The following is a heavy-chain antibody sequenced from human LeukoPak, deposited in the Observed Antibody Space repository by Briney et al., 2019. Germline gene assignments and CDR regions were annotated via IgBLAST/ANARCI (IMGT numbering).Heavy chain of an antibody. CDR3: ARVLGSVRGNYMDV. V-gene: IGHV3-20*04. D-gene: IGHD3-16*01. Sequence: GGSLRLSCAASGFTFDDYGMSWVRQAPGKGLEWVSGINWNGGSTGYADSVKGRFTISRDNAMNSLYLQMNSLRAEDTALYYCARVLGSVRGNYMDVWAKGPRSPSS. J-gene: IGHJ6*03. CDR2: INWNGGST. CDR1: GFTFDDYG.